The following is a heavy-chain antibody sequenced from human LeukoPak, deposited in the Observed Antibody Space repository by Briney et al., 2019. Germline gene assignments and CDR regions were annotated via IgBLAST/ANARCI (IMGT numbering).Heavy chain of an antibody. V-gene: IGHV3-53*01. Sequence: GGSLRLSCADSGFTVSLNYMSWVRQAPGKGLEWISDIYSGGNTYYADSVKGRFTISRDDSKNTLYLQMNSLRAEDTAIYYCARAQWRTYSYYYMDVWGKGTTVTVSS. J-gene: IGHJ6*03. D-gene: IGHD6-19*01. CDR1: GFTVSLNY. CDR2: IYSGGNT. CDR3: ARAQWRTYSYYYMDV.